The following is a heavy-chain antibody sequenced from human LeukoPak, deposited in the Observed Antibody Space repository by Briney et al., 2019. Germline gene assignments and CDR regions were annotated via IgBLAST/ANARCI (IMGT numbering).Heavy chain of an antibody. CDR1: GDSVSSNSAA. CDR2: TNYRSKWYN. Sequence: SQTLSLTCAISGDSVSSNSAAWNWIRQSPPRGLEWLGRTNYRSKWYNDYAVSVKSRITITPDTSKNQFSLQLNSVTPEDTAVYYCARDRWMAPYYYYYGMDVWGQGTTVTVSS. CDR3: ARDRWMAPYYYYYGMDV. D-gene: IGHD5-24*01. V-gene: IGHV6-1*01. J-gene: IGHJ6*02.